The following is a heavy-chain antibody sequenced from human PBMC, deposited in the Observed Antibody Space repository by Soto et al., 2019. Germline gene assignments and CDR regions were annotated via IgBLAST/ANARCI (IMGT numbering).Heavy chain of an antibody. J-gene: IGHJ5*02. CDR2: ISYDGTNG. Sequence: PGGSLRLSCAASGFTFNSYAMHWVRQSPGKGLEWVAVISYDGTNGFYADSVKGRFTISRDNSKNTLYLQMNNLRPEDTAVYYCAKDPYSGVLVPVAIGFDPWGPGTLVTVSS. CDR1: GFTFNSYA. CDR3: AKDPYSGVLVPVAIGFDP. V-gene: IGHV3-30*18. D-gene: IGHD2-2*01.